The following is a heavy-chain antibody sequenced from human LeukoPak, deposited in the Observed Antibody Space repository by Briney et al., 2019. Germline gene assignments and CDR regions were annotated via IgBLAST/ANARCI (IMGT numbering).Heavy chain of an antibody. CDR1: GYTFTSYY. Sequence: ASVKVSCKASGYTFTSYYMHWVRQAPGQGLEWMGIINPSGGSTSYAQKFQGRVTMTRDMSTSTDYMELSSLRSEDTAVYYCARGGYIAAAGTRFDYWGQGTLVTVSS. J-gene: IGHJ4*02. CDR2: INPSGGST. V-gene: IGHV1-46*01. D-gene: IGHD6-13*01. CDR3: ARGGYIAAAGTRFDY.